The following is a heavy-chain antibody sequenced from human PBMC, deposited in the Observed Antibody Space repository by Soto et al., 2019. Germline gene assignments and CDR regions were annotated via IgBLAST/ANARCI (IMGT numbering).Heavy chain of an antibody. CDR3: ARGGSSDWQVAFDF. CDR2: VNHNGRN. CDR1: GGSFSGYF. Sequence: SETLSLTCDVYGGSFSGYFWNWIRQSPGKGLEWIGKVNHNGRNNYNPSLKSRVTISLDMSKKQISLKLTSVTAADTAVYYCARGGSSDWQVAFDFWGQGTMITVSS. V-gene: IGHV4-34*01. D-gene: IGHD6-19*01. J-gene: IGHJ3*01.